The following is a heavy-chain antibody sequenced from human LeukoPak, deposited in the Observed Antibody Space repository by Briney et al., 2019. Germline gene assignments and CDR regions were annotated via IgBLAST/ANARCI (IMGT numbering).Heavy chain of an antibody. Sequence: PGESLKISCRGSGYSFTTYWIAWVRQMPGKGLEWMGIIYPGDSHTSYSPSFQGQVTISADKSITTAYLQWSSLKASDTAMYYCARRGFTWDGIGYWGQGTLVTVSS. J-gene: IGHJ4*02. CDR1: GYSFTTYW. CDR2: IYPGDSHT. CDR3: ARRGFTWDGIGY. D-gene: IGHD6-25*01. V-gene: IGHV5-51*01.